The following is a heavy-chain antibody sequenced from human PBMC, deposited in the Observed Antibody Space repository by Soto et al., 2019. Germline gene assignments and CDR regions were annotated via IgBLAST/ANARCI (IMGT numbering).Heavy chain of an antibody. Sequence: GGSLRLSCTASGFTFGDYAMSWFRQAPGKGLEWVGFIRSKAYGGTTEYAASVKGRFTISRDDSKSIAYLQMNSLKTEDTAVYYCTRDQDYGDYDYYYYYMDVWGKGTTVTVSS. CDR2: IRSKAYGGTT. CDR1: GFTFGDYA. CDR3: TRDQDYGDYDYYYYYMDV. J-gene: IGHJ6*03. D-gene: IGHD4-17*01. V-gene: IGHV3-49*03.